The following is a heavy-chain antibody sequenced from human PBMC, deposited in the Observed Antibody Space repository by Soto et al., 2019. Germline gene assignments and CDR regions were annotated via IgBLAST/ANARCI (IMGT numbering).Heavy chain of an antibody. D-gene: IGHD1-26*01. CDR1: GFTFSSYA. V-gene: IGHV3-30-3*01. J-gene: IGHJ6*02. CDR3: ARDSDSGTNYYYYGMDV. CDR2: ISYDGSNK. Sequence: GGSLRLSCAASGFTFSSYAMHWVRQAPGKGLEWVAVISYDGSNKYYADSVKGRFTISRDNSKNTLYLQMNSLRAEDTAVYYCARDSDSGTNYYYYGMDVWGQGTTVTVSS.